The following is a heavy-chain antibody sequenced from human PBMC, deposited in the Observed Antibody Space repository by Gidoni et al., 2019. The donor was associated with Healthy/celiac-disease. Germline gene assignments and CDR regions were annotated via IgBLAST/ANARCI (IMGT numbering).Heavy chain of an antibody. Sequence: EVQLVEYGGGLVQPGRSLRLSCTASGFTFGDYAMLWFRQAPGKGLGWVGFIRSKAYGGTTEYAASVKGRFTISRDDSKSIAYLQMNSLKTEDTAVYYCTRDPWIQLWFWVPDYWGQGTLVTVSS. J-gene: IGHJ4*02. V-gene: IGHV3-49*03. D-gene: IGHD5-18*01. CDR2: IRSKAYGGTT. CDR3: TRDPWIQLWFWVPDY. CDR1: GFTFGDYA.